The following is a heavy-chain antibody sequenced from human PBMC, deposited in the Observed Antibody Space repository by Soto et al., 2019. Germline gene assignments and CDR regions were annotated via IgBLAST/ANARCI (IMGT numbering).Heavy chain of an antibody. Sequence: PSETLSLTCTVSGGSINSCYWSWIRQPPGKGLEWIGCIYYSGSTNYNPSLKSRVTISVDTSKNQFSLNLRSVTAADTAVYYCARGRWLQLIYFDYWGQGTLVTVSS. CDR3: ARGRWLQLIYFDY. V-gene: IGHV4-59*01. J-gene: IGHJ4*02. CDR2: IYYSGST. CDR1: GGSINSCY. D-gene: IGHD5-12*01.